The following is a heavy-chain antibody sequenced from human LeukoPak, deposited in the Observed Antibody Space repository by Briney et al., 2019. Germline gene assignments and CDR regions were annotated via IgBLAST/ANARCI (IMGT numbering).Heavy chain of an antibody. CDR3: AKASAMIVVVSKHFDY. V-gene: IGHV3-23*01. Sequence: GGTLRLSCAASGFTFSSYAMSWVRQAPGKGLEWVSAISGSGGSTYYADSVKGRFTISRDNSKNTLYLQMNSLRAEDTAVYYCAKASAMIVVVSKHFDYWGQGTLVTVSS. CDR1: GFTFSSYA. D-gene: IGHD3-22*01. CDR2: ISGSGGST. J-gene: IGHJ4*02.